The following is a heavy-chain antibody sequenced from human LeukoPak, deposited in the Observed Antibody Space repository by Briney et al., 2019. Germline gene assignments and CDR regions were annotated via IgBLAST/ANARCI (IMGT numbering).Heavy chain of an antibody. Sequence: GGSLRLSCAASGFTFSSYGMHWVRQAPGKGLEWVAVISYDGSNKYYADSVKGRFTISRDNSKNTLYLQMNSLRAEDMAVYYCAKVQYSSGWTYYYYYGMDVWGQGTTVTVSS. CDR2: ISYDGSNK. V-gene: IGHV3-30*18. D-gene: IGHD6-19*01. CDR1: GFTFSSYG. J-gene: IGHJ6*02. CDR3: AKVQYSSGWTYYYYYGMDV.